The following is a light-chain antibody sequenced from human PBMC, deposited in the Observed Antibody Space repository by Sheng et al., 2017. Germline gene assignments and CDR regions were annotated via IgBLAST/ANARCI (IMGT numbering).Light chain of an antibody. J-gene: IGKJ5*01. Sequence: DIVLTQSPGTLSLSPGEGATLSCRASQSIGSSFLAWYQQKPGQGPRLLIYDASNRATGIPARFSGSGSGTDFTLTISSLEPEDFAVYYCQQRNNWPPSITFGQGTRLEIK. V-gene: IGKV3-11*01. CDR3: QQRNNWPPSIT. CDR1: QSIGSSF. CDR2: DAS.